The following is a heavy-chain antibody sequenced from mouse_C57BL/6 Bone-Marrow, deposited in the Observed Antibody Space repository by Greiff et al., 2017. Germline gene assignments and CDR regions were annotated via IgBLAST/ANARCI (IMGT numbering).Heavy chain of an antibody. CDR1: GYTFTSYN. J-gene: IGHJ4*01. CDR3: ARATFITTVVANYAMDY. V-gene: IGHV1-12*01. CDR2: IYPGNGDT. Sequence: VQLQQSGAELVRPGASVKMSCKASGYTFTSYNMHWVKQTPRQGLEWIGAIYPGNGDTSYNQKFKGKATLTVDKSSSTAYMQLSSLTSEDSAVYFCARATFITTVVANYAMDYWGQGTSVTVSS. D-gene: IGHD1-1*01.